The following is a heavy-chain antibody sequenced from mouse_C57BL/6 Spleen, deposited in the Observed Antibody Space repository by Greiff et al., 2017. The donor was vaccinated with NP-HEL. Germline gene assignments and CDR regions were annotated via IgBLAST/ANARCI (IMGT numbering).Heavy chain of an antibody. CDR2: SRNKANDYTT. CDR1: GFTFSDFY. J-gene: IGHJ3*01. CDR3: ARDDDYDAWFAY. V-gene: IGHV7-1*01. D-gene: IGHD2-4*01. Sequence: EVKLVESGGGLVQSGRSLRLSCATSGFTFSDFYMEWVRQAPGKGLEWIAASRNKANDYTTEYSASVKGRFIVSRDTSQSILYLQMNALRAEDTAIYYCARDDDYDAWFAYWGQGTLVTVSA.